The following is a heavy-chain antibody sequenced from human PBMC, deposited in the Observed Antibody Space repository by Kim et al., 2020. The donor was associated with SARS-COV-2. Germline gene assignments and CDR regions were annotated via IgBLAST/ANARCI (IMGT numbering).Heavy chain of an antibody. V-gene: IGHV4-59*08. D-gene: IGHD6-13*01. Sequence: RKSRVTISVDTSKNQFSLKLSSVTAADTAVYYCARQYSSSWYGNYYGMDVWGQGTTVTVSS. J-gene: IGHJ6*02. CDR3: ARQYSSSWYGNYYGMDV.